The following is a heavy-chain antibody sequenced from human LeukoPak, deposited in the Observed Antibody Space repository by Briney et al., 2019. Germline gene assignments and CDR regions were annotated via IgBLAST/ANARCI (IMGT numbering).Heavy chain of an antibody. CDR3: AGDLYIAAAGTGSYYYYGMDV. CDR2: IYYSGST. CDR1: GGSISSYY. Sequence: LETLSLTCTVSGGSISSYYWSWIRQPPGKGLEWIGYIYYSGSTNYNPSLKSRVTISVDTSKNQFSLKLSSVTAADTAVYYCAGDLYIAAAGTGSYYYYGMDVWGQGTTVTVSS. J-gene: IGHJ6*02. V-gene: IGHV4-59*13. D-gene: IGHD6-13*01.